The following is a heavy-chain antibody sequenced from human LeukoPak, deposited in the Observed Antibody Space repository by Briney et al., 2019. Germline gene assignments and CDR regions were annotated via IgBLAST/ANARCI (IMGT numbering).Heavy chain of an antibody. CDR1: GDSVSSNSAA. Sequence: SQTLSLTCAISGDSVSSNSAAWNRIRQSPSRGLEWLGRTYYRSKWYNDYAVSVKSRITINPDTSKNQFSLQLNSVTPEDTAVYYCARDSSDLTGTDDAFDIWGQGTMVTVSS. J-gene: IGHJ3*02. V-gene: IGHV6-1*01. D-gene: IGHD1-20*01. CDR3: ARDSSDLTGTDDAFDI. CDR2: TYYRSKWYN.